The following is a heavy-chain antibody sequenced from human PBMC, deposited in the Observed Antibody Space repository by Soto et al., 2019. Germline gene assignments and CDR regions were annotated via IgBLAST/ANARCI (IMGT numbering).Heavy chain of an antibody. J-gene: IGHJ6*02. D-gene: IGHD6-19*01. CDR3: AKEAVAGDYYYYSMDV. Sequence: EVQLLESGGGLVQPGGSLRLSCAASGFTFSSYAMSWVRQAPGKGLEWVSAISGSGGSTYYADSVKGRFTISRDNSKNTLYLQMNSLRAEDTAVYYCAKEAVAGDYYYYSMDVWGQGTTVTVSS. CDR1: GFTFSSYA. CDR2: ISGSGGST. V-gene: IGHV3-23*01.